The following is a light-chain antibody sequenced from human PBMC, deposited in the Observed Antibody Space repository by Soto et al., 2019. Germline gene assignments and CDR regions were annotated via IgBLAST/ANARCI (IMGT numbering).Light chain of an antibody. Sequence: EIVLTQSPATLSLSPGERATLSCRASQSVSSNLAWYQHKPGHAPRLVINDASKRATGIPARFSGSGSGTDFTLTISSLEPEYFAIYYCQLRSDWSPVFTFGPGTRVEIK. CDR3: QLRSDWSPVFT. CDR2: DAS. CDR1: QSVSSN. J-gene: IGKJ3*01. V-gene: IGKV3-11*01.